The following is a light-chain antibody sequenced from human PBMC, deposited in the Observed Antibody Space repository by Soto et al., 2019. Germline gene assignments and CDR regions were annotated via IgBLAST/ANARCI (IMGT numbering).Light chain of an antibody. Sequence: QSALTQPRSVSGSPGQSVTISCTGTSSDVGGYNYVSWYQQHPGKAPKLMIYDVSKRPSGVPDRFSGSKSDNTASLTISGLQAEDEADYSCCSYAGSYTVLFGGGTKLTVL. J-gene: IGLJ2*01. V-gene: IGLV2-11*01. CDR2: DVS. CDR3: CSYAGSYTVL. CDR1: SSDVGGYNY.